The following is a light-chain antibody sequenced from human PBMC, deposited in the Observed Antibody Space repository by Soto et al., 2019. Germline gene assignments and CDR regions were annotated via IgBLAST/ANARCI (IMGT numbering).Light chain of an antibody. CDR1: QYISDF. CDR2: AAS. CDR3: QQSYTTPLT. J-gene: IGKJ4*01. Sequence: DIQMTQSPSSLSASVGDRVTITCRARQYISDFLNWYQQKPGKAPVILIYAASTLQSGVPSRFNGGGSETNITLIISSLQPEDFATYYCQQSYTTPLTFGGGTKVEIK. V-gene: IGKV1-39*01.